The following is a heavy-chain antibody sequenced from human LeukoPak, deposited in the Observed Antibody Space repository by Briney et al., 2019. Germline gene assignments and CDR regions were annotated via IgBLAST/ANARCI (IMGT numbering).Heavy chain of an antibody. Sequence: ASVKVSCKASGYTFTSYDINWVRQATGQGLEWMGWMNPNSGNTGYAQKFQGRVTMTRNTSISTAYMELSSLRSEDTAVYYCARADYSNYVSYYHYMDVWGKGTTVTVSS. CDR2: MNPNSGNT. D-gene: IGHD4-11*01. CDR3: ARADYSNYVSYYHYMDV. V-gene: IGHV1-8*01. J-gene: IGHJ6*03. CDR1: GYTFTSYD.